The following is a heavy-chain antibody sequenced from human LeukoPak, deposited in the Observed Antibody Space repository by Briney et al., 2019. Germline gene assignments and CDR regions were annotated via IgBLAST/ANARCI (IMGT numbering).Heavy chain of an antibody. CDR1: GGTFSSYA. CDR3: ARVSGRTGDFDY. D-gene: IGHD6-19*01. J-gene: IGHJ4*02. CDR2: IIPIFGTA. V-gene: IGHV1-69*13. Sequence: SVKVSCKASGGTFSSYAISWVRQAPGQGLEWMGGIIPIFGTANYAQKFQGRVTITADESTSTAYMELSSLRSEDAAVYYCARVSGRTGDFDYWGQGTLVTVSS.